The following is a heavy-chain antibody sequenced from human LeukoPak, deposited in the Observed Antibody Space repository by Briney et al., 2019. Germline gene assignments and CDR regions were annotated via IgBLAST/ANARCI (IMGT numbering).Heavy chain of an antibody. V-gene: IGHV1-69*13. CDR1: GGTFSSYA. D-gene: IGHD5-24*01. CDR2: IIPIFGTA. J-gene: IGHJ4*02. Sequence: GASVKVSCKASGGTFSSYAISWVRQAPGQGLEWMGGIIPIFGTANYAQKFQGRVTITADESTSTAYMELSSLRSEDTAVYYCARGRDGYNNYFDYWGQGTLVTVSS. CDR3: ARGRDGYNNYFDY.